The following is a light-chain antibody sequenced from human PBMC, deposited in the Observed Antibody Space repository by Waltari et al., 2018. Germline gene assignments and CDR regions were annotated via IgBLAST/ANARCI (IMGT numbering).Light chain of an antibody. CDR3: ALYMGSGIWV. CDR1: SGSLSTTSY. CDR2: KAN. V-gene: IGLV8-61*01. Sequence: QTVVTQEPSLSVSPGGTVTLTCALSSGSLSTTSYATWYQQTPGHAPRTLVDKANARSSGVPYRFSGSILGNTAALTITGAQADDESDYYCALYMGSGIWVFGGGTRLTVL. J-gene: IGLJ3*02.